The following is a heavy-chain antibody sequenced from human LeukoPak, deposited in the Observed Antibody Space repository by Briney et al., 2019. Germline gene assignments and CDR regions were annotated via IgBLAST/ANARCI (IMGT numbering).Heavy chain of an antibody. CDR2: IYTSGST. D-gene: IGHD1-14*01. CDR3: ARRAESEFDY. Sequence: SETLSLTCTVSGGSISSYYWSWIRQPPGKGLEWIGYIYTSGSTNYNPSLKSRVTISVDTSKNQFSLQLSSVTAADTAVYYCARRAESEFDYWGQGTLVTVSS. J-gene: IGHJ4*02. CDR1: GGSISSYY. V-gene: IGHV4-4*09.